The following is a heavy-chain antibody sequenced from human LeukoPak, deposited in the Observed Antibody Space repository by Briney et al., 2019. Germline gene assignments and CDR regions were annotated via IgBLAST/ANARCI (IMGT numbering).Heavy chain of an antibody. CDR2: ISGSGGST. V-gene: IGHV3-23*01. D-gene: IGHD3-10*01. Sequence: GGSLRLSCAASGFTFSSYAMSWVRQTPGKGLEWVSAISGSGGSTYYADSVKGRFTISRDNSKNTLYLQMNSLRAEDTAVYYCAKDFDGSGSNFDYWGQGTLVTVSS. CDR3: AKDFDGSGSNFDY. CDR1: GFTFSSYA. J-gene: IGHJ4*02.